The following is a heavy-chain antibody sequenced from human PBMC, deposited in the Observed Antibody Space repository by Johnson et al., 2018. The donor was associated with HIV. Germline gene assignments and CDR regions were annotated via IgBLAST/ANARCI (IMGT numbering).Heavy chain of an antibody. CDR2: IWYDGSNK. V-gene: IGHV3-33*01. J-gene: IGHJ3*02. D-gene: IGHD1-1*01. CDR3: ATVWRNEGRHSFDT. CDR1: GFTFSSYG. Sequence: QVQLVESGGGVVQPGRSLRLSCAASGFTFSSYGMHWVRQAPGKGLEWVAVIWYDGSNKNYADSVKGRFTISRDNSKNTRYLQMNNLRAEDTAVYFCATVWRNEGRHSFDTWGQGTVVTVSS.